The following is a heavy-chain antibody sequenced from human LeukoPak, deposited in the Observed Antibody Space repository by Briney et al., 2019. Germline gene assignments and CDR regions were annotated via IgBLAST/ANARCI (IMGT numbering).Heavy chain of an antibody. CDR3: ASPTRYYYYYGMDV. CDR2: INAGNGNA. J-gene: IGHJ6*04. Sequence: ASVKVSCKASGYTFTSYAMHWVRQAPGQRLEWMGWINAGNGNAKYSQKFQGRVTITRDTSASTAYMELSSLRSEDTAVYYCASPTRYYYYYGMDVWGKGTTVTVSS. CDR1: GYTFTSYA. V-gene: IGHV1-3*01.